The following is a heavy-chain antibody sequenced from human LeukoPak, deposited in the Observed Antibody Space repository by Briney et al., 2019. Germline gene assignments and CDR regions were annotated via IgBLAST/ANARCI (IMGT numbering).Heavy chain of an antibody. V-gene: IGHV3-23*01. J-gene: IGHJ4*02. CDR2: ISGTGGGT. CDR3: AKEGRIGVAGILDY. CDR1: GFTFSNYA. D-gene: IGHD6-19*01. Sequence: GGSLRLSCAASGFTFSNYAMSWVRQAPGKGLEWVSAISGTGGGTYYADSVKGRFTISRDNAKNTLYLKLNSPRADDTAVYYCAKEGRIGVAGILDYRGQGTLVTVSS.